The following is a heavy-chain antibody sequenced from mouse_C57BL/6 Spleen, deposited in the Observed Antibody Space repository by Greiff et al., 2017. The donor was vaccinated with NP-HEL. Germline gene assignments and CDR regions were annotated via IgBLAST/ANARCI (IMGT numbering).Heavy chain of an antibody. V-gene: IGHV3-6*01. Sequence: EVKLVESGPGLVKPSQSLSLTCSVTGYSITSGYYWNWIRQFPGNKLEWMGYISYDGSNNYNPSLKNRISITRDTSKNQFFLKLNSVTTEDTATYYCARVPTASYWYFDVWGTGTTVTVSS. D-gene: IGHD1-2*01. J-gene: IGHJ1*03. CDR1: GYSITSGYY. CDR3: ARVPTASYWYFDV. CDR2: ISYDGSN.